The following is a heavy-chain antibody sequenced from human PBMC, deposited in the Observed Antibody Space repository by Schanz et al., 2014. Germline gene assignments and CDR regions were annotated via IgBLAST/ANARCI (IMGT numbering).Heavy chain of an antibody. J-gene: IGHJ5*02. CDR3: AREVGLYDRGWFDP. D-gene: IGHD3-22*01. V-gene: IGHV1-69*08. Sequence: QVQLVQSEAEVKKPGSSVKVSCKASGGTFSSYTINWVRQAPGQGLEWMGRIIPILGIANYAQKFQGRLTITADKSTSTAYMELSSLRSEDTAVYYCAREVGLYDRGWFDPWGQGTLVTVSS. CDR2: IIPILGIA. CDR1: GGTFSSYT.